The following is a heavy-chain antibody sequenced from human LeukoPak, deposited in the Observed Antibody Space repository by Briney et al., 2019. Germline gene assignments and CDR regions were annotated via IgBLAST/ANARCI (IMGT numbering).Heavy chain of an antibody. CDR2: FYNTGYT. Sequence: GGSLRLSCAASGFTVSDNYMTWVRQAPGKGLEWVSAFYNTGYTYYSDSVKGRFTISRDHSKNTLYLQMNTLRAEDTAVYYCAKDGHSSGWWGYWYFDLWGRGTLVTVSS. D-gene: IGHD6-19*01. V-gene: IGHV3-53*01. CDR1: GFTVSDNY. CDR3: AKDGHSSGWWGYWYFDL. J-gene: IGHJ2*01.